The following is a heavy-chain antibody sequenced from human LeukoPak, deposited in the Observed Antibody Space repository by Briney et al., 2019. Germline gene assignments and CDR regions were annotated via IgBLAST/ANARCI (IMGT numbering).Heavy chain of an antibody. Sequence: GGSLRLSCAASGFTFSSYSMNWVRQAPGKGLEWVSSISSSSYIYYADSVKGRFTISRDNAKNSLYLQMNSLRAEDTAVYYCARVNDYGDYGYWGQGTLVTVSS. D-gene: IGHD4-17*01. CDR2: ISSSSYI. V-gene: IGHV3-21*01. CDR1: GFTFSSYS. J-gene: IGHJ4*02. CDR3: ARVNDYGDYGY.